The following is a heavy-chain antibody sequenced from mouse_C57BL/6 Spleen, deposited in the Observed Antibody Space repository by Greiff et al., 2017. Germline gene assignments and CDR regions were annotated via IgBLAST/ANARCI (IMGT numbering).Heavy chain of an antibody. Sequence: VQLQQSGASVKISCKASGYAFSSYWMNWVKQRPGKGLEWIGQIYPGDGDTSYNGKFKGKATLTADKSSSTAYMQLSSLTSEDSAVYFCARRDGYAYAMDYWGQGTSVTVSS. D-gene: IGHD2-3*01. V-gene: IGHV1-80*01. CDR1: GYAFSSYW. J-gene: IGHJ4*01. CDR2: IYPGDGDT. CDR3: ARRDGYAYAMDY.